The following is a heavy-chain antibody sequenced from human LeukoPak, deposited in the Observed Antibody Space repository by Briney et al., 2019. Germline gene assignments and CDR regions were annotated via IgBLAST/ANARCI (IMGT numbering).Heavy chain of an antibody. CDR3: ARRFLTGESDF. CDR2: VNAGNGDT. J-gene: IGHJ4*02. V-gene: IGHV1-3*01. Sequence: ASVKVSCKASGYTFSNYAIHWVRQAPGQGLEWMGWVNAGNGDTKYSQNLQGRVTITRDTSASIVYMELSSLKSEDTAVYYCARRFLTGESDFWGQGTLVTVSS. CDR1: GYTFSNYA. D-gene: IGHD7-27*01.